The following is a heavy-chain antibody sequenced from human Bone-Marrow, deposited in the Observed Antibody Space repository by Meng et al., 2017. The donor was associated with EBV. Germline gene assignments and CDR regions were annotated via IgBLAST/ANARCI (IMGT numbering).Heavy chain of an antibody. D-gene: IGHD1-1*01. J-gene: IGHJ4*02. Sequence: QGQRQGAGPGRVKPSETLSLTCGVSGGSVSSGDYYWNWLRQPPGKGLEWVGSIFYSGSTNYNPSLKSRVSIALNASENQFSLQLSSVTAADSAVYYCARHGNWNGRAFDFWGQGTLVTVSS. CDR2: IFYSGST. CDR1: GGSVSSGDYY. V-gene: IGHV4-61*08. CDR3: ARHGNWNGRAFDF.